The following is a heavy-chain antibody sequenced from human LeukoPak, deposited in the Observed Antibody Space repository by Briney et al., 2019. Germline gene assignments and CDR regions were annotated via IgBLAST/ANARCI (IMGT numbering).Heavy chain of an antibody. CDR2: IYYSGST. D-gene: IGHD2-21*01. V-gene: IGHV4-31*03. CDR1: GGSISSGGYY. J-gene: IGHJ5*02. Sequence: SQTLSLTCTVSGGSISSGGYYWSWIRQHPGKGLEWIGYIYYSGSTYYNPSLKSRVTISVDTSKNQFSLKLSSVTAADTAVYYCARTSPGARFPTLNWFDPWGQGTLVTVPS. CDR3: ARTSPGARFPTLNWFDP.